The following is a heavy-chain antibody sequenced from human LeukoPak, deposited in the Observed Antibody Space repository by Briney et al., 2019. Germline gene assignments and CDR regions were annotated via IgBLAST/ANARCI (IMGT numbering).Heavy chain of an antibody. CDR1: GFTFSSSA. V-gene: IGHV3-23*01. CDR3: AKQLGYCSDGSCYFPY. J-gene: IGHJ4*02. D-gene: IGHD2-15*01. Sequence: PGGSLRLSCAASGFTFSSSAMSWVRQAPGKGLEWVSAISNNGGYTYYADSVQGRFTISRDNSKSTLCLQMNSLRAEDTAVYYCAKQLGYCSDGSCYFPYWGQGTLSPSPQ. CDR2: ISNNGGYT.